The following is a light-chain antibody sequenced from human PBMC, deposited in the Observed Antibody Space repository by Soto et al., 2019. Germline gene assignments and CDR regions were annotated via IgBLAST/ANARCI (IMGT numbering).Light chain of an antibody. V-gene: IGKV3-20*01. CDR2: GTS. CDR3: QQYVSWT. Sequence: DIVLTQSPGTLSVSPGERATLSCRASQTISSNYLAWYQQKPGQPPSILIYGTSSRATGIPDRFSGSGSGTYFTLTISRLEPEDSAIYYCQQYVSWTFVQGTKLEIK. J-gene: IGKJ1*01. CDR1: QTISSNY.